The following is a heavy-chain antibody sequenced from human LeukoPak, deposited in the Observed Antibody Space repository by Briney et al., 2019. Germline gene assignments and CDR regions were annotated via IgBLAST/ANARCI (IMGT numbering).Heavy chain of an antibody. D-gene: IGHD3-22*01. CDR1: GGSISSSSYY. CDR3: ARDRYYYDSSGYYHLDY. CDR2: IHTSGST. V-gene: IGHV4-61*02. J-gene: IGHJ4*02. Sequence: SETLSLTCTVSGGSISSSSYYWGWIRQPAGKGLEWIGRIHTSGSTNYTPSLKSRVTMSVDTSKNQFSLKLSSVTAADTAVYYCARDRYYYDSSGYYHLDYWGQGTLVTVSS.